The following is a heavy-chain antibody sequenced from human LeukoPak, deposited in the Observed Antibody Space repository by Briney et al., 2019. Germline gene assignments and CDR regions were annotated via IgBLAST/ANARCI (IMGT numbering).Heavy chain of an antibody. CDR2: IYYSGST. D-gene: IGHD6-6*01. J-gene: IGHJ4*02. V-gene: IGHV4-59*12. CDR3: ARGRLEQLEYYFDY. Sequence: SETLSLTCTVSGGSISSYYWSWIRQPPGKGLEWIGYIYYSGSTNYNPSLKSRVTISVDRSKNQFSLKLSSVTAADTAVYYCARGRLEQLEYYFDYWGQGTLVTVSS. CDR1: GGSISSYY.